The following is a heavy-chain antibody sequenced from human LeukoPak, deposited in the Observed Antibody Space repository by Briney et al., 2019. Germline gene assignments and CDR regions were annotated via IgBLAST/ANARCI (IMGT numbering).Heavy chain of an antibody. Sequence: PGRSLRLSCAASGFTFDDYAMHWVRQAPGKGLEWVSGISWNSGGIGYADSVKGRFTISRDNAKNSLYLQMNSLRAEDTALYYCAKDIGDIVATTGGYFDYWGQGTLVTVSS. V-gene: IGHV3-9*01. CDR2: ISWNSGGI. D-gene: IGHD5-12*01. CDR1: GFTFDDYA. J-gene: IGHJ4*02. CDR3: AKDIGDIVATTGGYFDY.